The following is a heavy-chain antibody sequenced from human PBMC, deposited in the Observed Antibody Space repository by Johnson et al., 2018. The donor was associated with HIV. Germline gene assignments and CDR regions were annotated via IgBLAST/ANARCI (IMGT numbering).Heavy chain of an antibody. CDR2: ISSNGGST. CDR3: ARAGGSSLAFDI. D-gene: IGHD6-6*01. J-gene: IGHJ3*02. V-gene: IGHV3-64*01. CDR1: GFTFSSYA. Sequence: VQLVESGGGLVQPGGSLRLSCAASGFTFSSYAMHWVRQAPGTGLEYVSAISSNGGSTYYANSVKGRFTISRDNSKNTLYLQMGSLRAEDMAVYYCARAGGSSLAFDIWGQGTMVTVSS.